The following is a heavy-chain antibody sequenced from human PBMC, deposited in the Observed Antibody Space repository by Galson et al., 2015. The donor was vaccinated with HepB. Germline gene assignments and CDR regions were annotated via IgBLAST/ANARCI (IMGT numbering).Heavy chain of an antibody. J-gene: IGHJ2*01. D-gene: IGHD2-2*01. Sequence: SVKVSCKASGYTFTSYYMHWVRQAPGQGLEWMGIINPSVGSTSYAQKFQGRVTMTRDTSTSTVYMELSSLRSEDTAVYYCARDPSTVVPAAPYWYFDLWGRGTLVTVSS. CDR2: INPSVGST. V-gene: IGHV1-46*01. CDR1: GYTFTSYY. CDR3: ARDPSTVVPAAPYWYFDL.